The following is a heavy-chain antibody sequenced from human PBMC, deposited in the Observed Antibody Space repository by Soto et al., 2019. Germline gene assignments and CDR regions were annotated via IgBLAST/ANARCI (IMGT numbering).Heavy chain of an antibody. J-gene: IGHJ3*02. CDR1: GYTFTSYA. Sequence: EASVKVSCKASGYTFTSYAMHWVRQAPGQRLEWMGWINAGNGNTKYAQKFQGRVTMTRDTSTSTAYMELRSLRSEDTAVYYCALIVATKGSDIWGQGTMVTVSS. CDR2: INAGNGNT. V-gene: IGHV1-3*01. D-gene: IGHD5-12*01. CDR3: ALIVATKGSDI.